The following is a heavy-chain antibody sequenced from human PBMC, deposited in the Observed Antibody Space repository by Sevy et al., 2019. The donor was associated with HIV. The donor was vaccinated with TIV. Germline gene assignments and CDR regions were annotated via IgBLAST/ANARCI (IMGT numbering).Heavy chain of an antibody. J-gene: IGHJ6*02. V-gene: IGHV3-13*01. D-gene: IGHD3-3*01. CDR1: GFTFSSYD. CDR3: ARAGKYEFWSGYHNYYYYGMDD. CDR2: IGTAGDT. Sequence: GGSLRLSCAASGFTFSSYDMHWVRQATGKGLEWVSAIGTAGDTYYPGSVKGRFTISRENAKNSVYLQMNCLRAGDTAVYYCARAGKYEFWSGYHNYYYYGMDDWGQGTTVTVSS.